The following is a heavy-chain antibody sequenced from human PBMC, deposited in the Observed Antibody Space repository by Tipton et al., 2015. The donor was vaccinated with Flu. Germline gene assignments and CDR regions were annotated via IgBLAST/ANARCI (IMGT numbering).Heavy chain of an antibody. CDR1: GFTFDDFA. D-gene: IGHD2-15*01. CDR2: ISWNSGSI. Sequence: SLRLSCAGSGFTFDDFAFHWVRQVPGKGLEWVSTISWNSGSIGYADFVKGRFTISRDNAKNSLFLQMDSLRTADTAVYYCVKDIAAGDNSDPPIYFYYGMDVWGQGTTVTVSS. CDR3: VKDIAAGDNSDPPIYFYYGMDV. V-gene: IGHV3-9*01. J-gene: IGHJ6*02.